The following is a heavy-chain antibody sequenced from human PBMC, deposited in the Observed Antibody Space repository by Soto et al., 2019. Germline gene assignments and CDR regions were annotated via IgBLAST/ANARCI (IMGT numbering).Heavy chain of an antibody. D-gene: IGHD3-3*01. V-gene: IGHV4-30-2*01. CDR1: GGSISSGGYS. J-gene: IGHJ4*02. CDR2: IYHSGST. Sequence: SETLSLTCAVSGGSISSGGYSWSWIRQPPGKGLEWIGYIYHSGSTYYNPSLKSRVTISVDRSKNQFSLKLSSVTAADTAVYYCARAVYDFWSGLRFYFDYWGQGTLVTVSS. CDR3: ARAVYDFWSGLRFYFDY.